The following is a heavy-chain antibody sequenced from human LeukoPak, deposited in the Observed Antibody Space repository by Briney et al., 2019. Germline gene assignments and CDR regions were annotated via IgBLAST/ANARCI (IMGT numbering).Heavy chain of an antibody. V-gene: IGHV3-48*03. D-gene: IGHD5-18*01. CDR2: ISSSGTTM. Sequence: GGSLRLSCTASGFTFSSYEMNWVRQAPGKGLEWVSYISSSGTTMYYADSMKGRLTISRNNAKNSLDLQVNSLRAEDTAVYYCARGFGYGFDNWGQGTLVTVSS. J-gene: IGHJ4*02. CDR3: ARGFGYGFDN. CDR1: GFTFSSYE.